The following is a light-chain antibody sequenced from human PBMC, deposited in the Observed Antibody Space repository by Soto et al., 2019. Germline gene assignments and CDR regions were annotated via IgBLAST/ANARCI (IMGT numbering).Light chain of an antibody. J-gene: IGLJ2*01. CDR3: SSYAGSTVV. CDR2: EVS. CDR1: SSDVGGYNY. V-gene: IGLV2-8*01. Sequence: QSVLTQPPSASGSPGQSVTISCTGTSSDVGGYNYVSWYQQHPGKAPKLMIYEVSKRPSGVPDRFSGSKSGNTASLTVSGLQAEDEADNFCSSYAGSTVVFGGGTQLTVL.